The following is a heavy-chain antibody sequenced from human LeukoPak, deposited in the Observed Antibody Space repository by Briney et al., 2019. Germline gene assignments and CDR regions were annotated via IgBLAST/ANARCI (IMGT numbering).Heavy chain of an antibody. CDR1: GDSASSTSAT. CDR2: TYFRSKWFN. Sequence: SQTLSLTCAISGDSASSTSATWIWIRQSPSRGLEWLGRTYFRSKWFNDYAVSLKGRITVNPNTSKNRFSLQLNSVTPEDTAVYYCARAPHGSGCDFWGQGTLVTVSS. CDR3: ARAPHGSGCDF. J-gene: IGHJ4*02. D-gene: IGHD6-19*01. V-gene: IGHV6-1*01.